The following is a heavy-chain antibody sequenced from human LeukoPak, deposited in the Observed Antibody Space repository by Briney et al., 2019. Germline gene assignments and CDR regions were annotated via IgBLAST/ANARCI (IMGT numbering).Heavy chain of an antibody. V-gene: IGHV3-21*01. CDR1: GFTFSTYS. D-gene: IGHD3-16*01. CDR3: ARGGSRSFQH. Sequence: GGSLRLSCAASGFTFSTYSMNWVRQAPGKGLEGVSSISSSSTYIYYADSVKGRFTISRDNAKNSLYLQMNSLRAEDTAVYYCARGGSRSFQHWGQGTLVTVSS. CDR2: ISSSSTYI. J-gene: IGHJ1*01.